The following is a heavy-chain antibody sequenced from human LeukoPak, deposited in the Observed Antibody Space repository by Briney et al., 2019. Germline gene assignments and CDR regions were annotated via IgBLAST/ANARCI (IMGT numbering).Heavy chain of an antibody. CDR2: INTNTGNP. J-gene: IGHJ6*03. V-gene: IGHV7-4-1*02. D-gene: IGHD3-9*01. CDR3: ARNPMELRYFDWLWGDPYMDV. Sequence: GASVKVSCKASGYTFTSYAMNWVRQAPGQGLEWMGWINTNTGNPTYAQGFTGRFVFSLDTSVSTAHLQISSLKAEDTAVYYCARNPMELRYFDWLWGDPYMDVWGKGTTVTVSS. CDR1: GYTFTSYA.